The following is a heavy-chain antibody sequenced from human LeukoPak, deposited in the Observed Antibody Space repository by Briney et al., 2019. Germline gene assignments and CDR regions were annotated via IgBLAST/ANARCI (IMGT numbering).Heavy chain of an antibody. J-gene: IGHJ6*04. CDR3: ARQRTAVDYYYGMDV. Sequence: GESLKISCKGSGYSFTSYWISWVRQMPGKGLEWMGRIDPSDSYTNYRPSFHGHVTISADKSISTAYLPWSSLTASDTAMYYCARQRTAVDYYYGMDVWGKGTTVTVSS. CDR2: IDPSDSYT. CDR1: GYSFTSYW. V-gene: IGHV5-10-1*01. D-gene: IGHD6-19*01.